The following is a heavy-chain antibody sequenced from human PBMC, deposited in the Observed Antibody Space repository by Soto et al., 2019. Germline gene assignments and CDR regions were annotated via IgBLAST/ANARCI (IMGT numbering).Heavy chain of an antibody. J-gene: IGHJ3*02. D-gene: IGHD2-21*02. Sequence: QVQLVESGGGVVQPGRSLRLSCAASGFTFSSYGMHWVRQAPGKGLEWVAVIWYDGSNKYYADSVKGRFTISRDNSKNTLYRKRNSLEVEDTAVYYCARDGLAYCGGDCFNAFDIWGQGTMVTVSS. V-gene: IGHV3-33*01. CDR1: GFTFSSYG. CDR2: IWYDGSNK. CDR3: ARDGLAYCGGDCFNAFDI.